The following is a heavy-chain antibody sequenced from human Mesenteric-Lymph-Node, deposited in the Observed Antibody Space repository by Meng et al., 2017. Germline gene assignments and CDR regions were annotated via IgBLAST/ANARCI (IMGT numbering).Heavy chain of an antibody. J-gene: IGHJ6*02. V-gene: IGHV1-2*06. D-gene: IGHD6-13*01. CDR3: ARVFTAAAGRGAYYYYGMDV. CDR2: INPNSGGT. Sequence: ASVKVSCKASGYTFTSYGISWVRQAPGQGLEWMGRINPNSGGTNYTQKFQGRVTMTRDTSISTAYMEVSRLRSDDTALYYCARVFTAAAGRGAYYYYGMDVWGQGTTVTVSS. CDR1: GYTFTSYG.